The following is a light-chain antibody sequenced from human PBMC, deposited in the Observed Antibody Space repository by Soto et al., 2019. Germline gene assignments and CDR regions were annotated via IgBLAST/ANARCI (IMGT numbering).Light chain of an antibody. CDR1: TFNIGNNF. V-gene: IGLV1-51*01. J-gene: IGLJ2*01. CDR3: GTWDSSLSTGL. CDR2: DNN. Sequence: QCFRTQPPSVSAARGQKFTISCSGSTFNIGNNFVSWYQQLPGTAPKLLIYDNNKRPSVIPDRFSGSKYGTSATLGITGLQTGDEADYYCGTWDSSLSTGLFGGGTKVTVL.